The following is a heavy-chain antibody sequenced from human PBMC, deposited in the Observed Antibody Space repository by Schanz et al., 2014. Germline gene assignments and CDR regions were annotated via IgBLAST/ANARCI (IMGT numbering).Heavy chain of an antibody. CDR2: VRNRRNSDII. D-gene: IGHD3-16*01. CDR1: GFTVSDHY. J-gene: IGHJ4*02. Sequence: EVQLVESGGGLVQPGGSLRLSSAVSGFTVSDHYMDWVRQAPGKGLEWLGRVRNRRNSDIIEYAASVEGRFTISRDESKNSVYLQMNSLQTDDTAVYYCFSMHEGGSVYWGQGTLVTVSS. CDR3: FSMHEGGSVY. V-gene: IGHV3-72*01.